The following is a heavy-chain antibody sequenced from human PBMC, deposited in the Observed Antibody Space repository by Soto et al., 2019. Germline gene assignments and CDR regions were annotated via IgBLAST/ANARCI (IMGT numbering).Heavy chain of an antibody. J-gene: IGHJ4*02. CDR3: PRDLNEVATTVYGY. Sequence: QVQLQESGPGLVKPSQTLSLTCSVSGGSVSSGGFYWSWIRQHPGKGLEWIGYVEYSGGTYYNPSLKSRVTXXPXTFXNQFSLNLSSVTAADTAVYYCPRDLNEVATTVYGYWGQGTLVTVSS. CDR2: VEYSGGT. CDR1: GGSVSSGGFY. D-gene: IGHD5-12*01. V-gene: IGHV4-31*03.